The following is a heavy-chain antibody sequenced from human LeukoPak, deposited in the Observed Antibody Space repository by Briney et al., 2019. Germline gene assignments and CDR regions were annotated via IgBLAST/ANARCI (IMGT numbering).Heavy chain of an antibody. J-gene: IGHJ4*02. D-gene: IGHD2-15*01. Sequence: PSETLSLTCTVFGGSISSSSYCWGWIRQPPGRGLEGIGGIYYSVSTYYNPCLKSRVPISVDTAKNPLSLKLSAVTAAARVVFYCARQVRGGIVVVVAAIRGDFDYWGQGTLVTVSS. CDR3: ARQVRGGIVVVVAAIRGDFDY. CDR1: GGSISSSSYC. CDR2: IYYSVST. V-gene: IGHV4-39*01.